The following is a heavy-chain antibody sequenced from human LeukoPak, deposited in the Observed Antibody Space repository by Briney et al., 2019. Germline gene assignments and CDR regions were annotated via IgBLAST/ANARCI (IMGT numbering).Heavy chain of an antibody. CDR1: GFTFSDAW. CDR2: ISGSSTYT. J-gene: IGHJ3*02. CDR3: ARRYRVGALDMGAFDI. V-gene: IGHV3-11*06. D-gene: IGHD1-26*01. Sequence: GGSLRLSCAASGFTFSDAWMSWIRQAPGKGLEWVSYISGSSTYTKYADSVKGRFTISRDNAQNSLYLQMNSLRAEDTAVYYCARRYRVGALDMGAFDIWGQGTLVTVSS.